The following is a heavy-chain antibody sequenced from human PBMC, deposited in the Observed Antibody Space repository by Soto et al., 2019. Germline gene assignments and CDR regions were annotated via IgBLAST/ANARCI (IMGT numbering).Heavy chain of an antibody. D-gene: IGHD3-22*01. CDR1: GFTFTDYA. V-gene: IGHV3-30-3*01. Sequence: QVQLVESEGGVVQPARSLRLSCAASGFTFTDYAMRWVRQAPGKGLEWVAVISYDGGKKYYADSVKGRFTISRDNSKNTVYLQMNRLRVEDTAVYYCARDTYLDSSGPSYYYYYGIDVWGQGTTVTVSS. CDR2: ISYDGGKK. CDR3: ARDTYLDSSGPSYYYYYGIDV. J-gene: IGHJ6*02.